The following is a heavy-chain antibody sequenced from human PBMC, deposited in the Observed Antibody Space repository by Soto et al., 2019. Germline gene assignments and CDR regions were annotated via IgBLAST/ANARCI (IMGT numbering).Heavy chain of an antibody. V-gene: IGHV3-30-3*01. D-gene: IGHD1-26*01. Sequence: GGSLRLSCAASGLIFSSYTMHWVRQAPGKGLEWVGVITYDGSNQYYADSVKGRFTISRDNSRNMLFLQMNSLRPDDTAVYYCARAPSGSYPEFDYWGQGTLVTVSS. CDR1: GLIFSSYT. CDR2: ITYDGSNQ. CDR3: ARAPSGSYPEFDY. J-gene: IGHJ4*02.